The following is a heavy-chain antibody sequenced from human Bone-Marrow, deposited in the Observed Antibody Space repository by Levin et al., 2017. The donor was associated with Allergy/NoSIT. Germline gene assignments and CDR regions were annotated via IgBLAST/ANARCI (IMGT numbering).Heavy chain of an antibody. J-gene: IGHJ5*02. D-gene: IGHD3-10*01. CDR1: GYTFTSSG. CDR2: ISPYSGNT. CDR3: ARVLLHGSYFYLRFFQS. V-gene: IGHV1-18*01. Sequence: HGESLKISCKASGYTFTSSGISWVRQAPGQGLEWMGWISPYSGNTNYAQKLQGRVTMTTDTSTSTAYMELRSLRSDDTAVYYCARVLLHGSYFYLRFFQSWGQGTLVTVSS.